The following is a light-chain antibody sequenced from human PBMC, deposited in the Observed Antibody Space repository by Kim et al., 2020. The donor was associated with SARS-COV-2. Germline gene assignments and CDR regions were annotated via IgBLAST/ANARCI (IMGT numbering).Light chain of an antibody. CDR1: SGSIASTN. J-gene: IGLJ3*02. CDR3: QSFDSNIQV. V-gene: IGLV6-57*01. CDR2: ENT. Sequence: GKTVTISCTRSSGSIASTNVQWYQQRPGTSPTAVIFENTQRPSGVPDRFSGSIDGSSNSASLTISGLKTEDEADYFCQSFDSNIQVFGGGTQLTVL.